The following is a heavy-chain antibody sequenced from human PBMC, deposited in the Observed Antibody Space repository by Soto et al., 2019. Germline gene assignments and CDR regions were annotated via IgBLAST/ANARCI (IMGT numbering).Heavy chain of an antibody. CDR2: ITPFNGNT. CDR3: ARSDWNYPSWFDP. CDR1: GYTFTYRY. D-gene: IGHD1-7*01. J-gene: IGHJ5*02. V-gene: IGHV1-45*02. Sequence: GASVKVSCKASGYTFTYRYLHWVRQAPGQALEWMGWITPFNGNTNYAQKFQDRVTITRDRSMSTAYMELSSLRSEDTAMYYCARSDWNYPSWFDPWGQGTLVTVSS.